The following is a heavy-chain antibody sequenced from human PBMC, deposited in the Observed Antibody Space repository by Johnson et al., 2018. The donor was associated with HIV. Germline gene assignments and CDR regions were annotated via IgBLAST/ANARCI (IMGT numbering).Heavy chain of an antibody. V-gene: IGHV3-30*18. CDR3: AKGGQWELLAAFDI. CDR1: GFTFDDYA. J-gene: IGHJ3*02. D-gene: IGHD1-26*01. CDR2: ISYDGSNK. Sequence: QMQLVESGGGLVQPGRSLRLSCVASGFTFDDYAMHWVRQAPGKGLEWVAVISYDGSNKYYVDSVKGRFTISRDNSKNTLYLQMNSLRAEDTAVYCCAKGGQWELLAAFDIWGQGTMVTVSS.